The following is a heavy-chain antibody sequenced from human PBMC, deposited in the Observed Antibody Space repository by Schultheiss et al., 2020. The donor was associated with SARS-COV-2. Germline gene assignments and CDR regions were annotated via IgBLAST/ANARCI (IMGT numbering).Heavy chain of an antibody. CDR2: ISGSGGST. V-gene: IGHV3-23*01. D-gene: IGHD6-6*01. CDR3: AREGIGSSGYYYGMDV. CDR1: GFTFSSYE. Sequence: GGSLRLSCAASGFTFSSYEMNWVRQAPGKGLEWVSAISGSGGSTYYADSVKGRFTISRDNSKNTLYLQMNSLRAEDTAVYYCAREGIGSSGYYYGMDVWGQGTTVTVSS. J-gene: IGHJ6*02.